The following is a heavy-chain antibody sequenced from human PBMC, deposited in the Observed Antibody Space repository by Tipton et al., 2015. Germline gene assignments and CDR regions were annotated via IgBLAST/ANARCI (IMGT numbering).Heavy chain of an antibody. V-gene: IGHV3-20*04. D-gene: IGHD2-8*01. CDR2: INGNGGST. J-gene: IGHJ4*02. Sequence: GSLRLSCAASGFIFDDSGMSWVRQAPGKGLEWVSGINGNGGSTGYADSVKGRFTISRDNAKNSLYLQMNSLRAEDTAVYFCARGDWGTSGQAYWGQGTLVTVSS. CDR3: ARGDWGTSGQAY. CDR1: GFIFDDSG.